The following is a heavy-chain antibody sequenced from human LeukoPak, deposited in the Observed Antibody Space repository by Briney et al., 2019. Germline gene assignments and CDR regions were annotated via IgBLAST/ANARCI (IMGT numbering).Heavy chain of an antibody. D-gene: IGHD1-26*01. CDR1: GFTFSSYA. V-gene: IGHV3-23*01. J-gene: IGHJ5*02. CDR3: AKGPPEGATNWLDP. CDR2: ISGSGGST. Sequence: SGGSLRLSCAASGFTFSSYAMSWVRQAPGKGLEWVSAISGSGGSTYYADSVKGRFTISRDNSKNTLYLQMNSLRVEDTAVYYCAKGPPEGATNWLDPWGQGTLVTVSS.